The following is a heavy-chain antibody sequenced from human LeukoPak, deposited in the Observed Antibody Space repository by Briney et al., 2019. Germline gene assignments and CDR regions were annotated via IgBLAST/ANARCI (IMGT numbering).Heavy chain of an antibody. J-gene: IGHJ3*02. CDR3: ARDTTGVHCSSTSCYGSAFDI. CDR2: IIPIFGTA. D-gene: IGHD2-2*01. Sequence: SVKVSCKASGGTFSSYAISWVRQAPGQGLEWMGGIIPIFGTANYAQKFQGRVTITADKSTSTAYMELSSLRPEDTAVYYCARDTTGVHCSSTSCYGSAFDIWGQGTMVTVSS. V-gene: IGHV1-69*06. CDR1: GGTFSSYA.